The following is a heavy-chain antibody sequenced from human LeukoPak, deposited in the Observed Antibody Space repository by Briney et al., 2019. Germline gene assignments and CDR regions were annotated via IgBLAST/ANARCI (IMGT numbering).Heavy chain of an antibody. V-gene: IGHV3-53*01. CDR3: ARSLYDSGSPKNHFDY. Sequence: PGGSLRLSCAASGFTFSSYGMHWVRQAPGTGLAWVSIMYAGGGTNYAESVKGRFTISRDNSKNTLYLQMNSLTAEDTAVYYCARSLYDSGSPKNHFDYWGQGTLVTVSS. D-gene: IGHD3-22*01. CDR2: MYAGGGT. J-gene: IGHJ4*02. CDR1: GFTFSSYG.